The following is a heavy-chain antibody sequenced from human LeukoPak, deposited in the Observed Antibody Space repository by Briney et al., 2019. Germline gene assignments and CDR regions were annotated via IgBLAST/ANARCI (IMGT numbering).Heavy chain of an antibody. CDR2: IYYSGST. D-gene: IGHD4-17*01. V-gene: IGHV4-59*01. Sequence: SETLSLTCTVPGGSISSYYWSWIRQTPGKGLEWIGYIYYSGSTNYNPSLKSRVTISVDTSKNQFSLKLSSVTAADTAVYYCARDKYGDHPDYWGQGTLVTVSS. CDR3: ARDKYGDHPDY. J-gene: IGHJ4*02. CDR1: GGSISSYY.